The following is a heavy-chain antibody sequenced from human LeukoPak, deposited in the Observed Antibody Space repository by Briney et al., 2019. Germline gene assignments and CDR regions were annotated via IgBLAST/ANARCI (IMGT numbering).Heavy chain of an antibody. V-gene: IGHV1-18*01. J-gene: IGHJ4*02. CDR2: ITAYNGNT. D-gene: IGHD3-16*02. CDR1: GYTFTTYG. Sequence: GPVKVSCKASGYTFTTYGISWVRQAPGQGLEWMGWITAYNGNTNYAQRFQGRVTMTTDTSTSTAYMELRSLRSDDTAVYYCARGSYQPFDYWGQGTLVTVSS. CDR3: ARGSYQPFDY.